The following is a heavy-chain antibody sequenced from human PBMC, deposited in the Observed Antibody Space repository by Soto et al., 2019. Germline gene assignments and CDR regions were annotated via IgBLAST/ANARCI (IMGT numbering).Heavy chain of an antibody. V-gene: IGHV4-59*08. CDR1: GGSISSYY. Sequence: QVQLQESGPGLVKPSETLSLTCTVSGGSISSYYWSWIRQPPGKGLEWIGYIYYIGRTNYNPSLKSRGTISVDTSNNQFSLQLSSVTAADTAVYYCARRYSSAFDIWGQGTMVTVSS. D-gene: IGHD6-13*01. CDR2: IYYIGRT. J-gene: IGHJ3*02. CDR3: ARRYSSAFDI.